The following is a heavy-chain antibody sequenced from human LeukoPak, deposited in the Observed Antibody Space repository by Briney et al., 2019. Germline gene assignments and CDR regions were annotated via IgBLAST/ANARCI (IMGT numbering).Heavy chain of an antibody. D-gene: IGHD3-10*01. J-gene: IGHJ6*02. V-gene: IGHV4-59*01. CDR3: ARSYYGSGSLYYYGMDV. Sequence: SETLSLTCTVSGGSISSYYWSWIRQPPGKGLEWIGYIYYSGSTNYNPSLKSRVTISVDTSKNQFSLKLSSVTAADTAVYCCARSYYGSGSLYYYGMDVWGQGTTVTVSS. CDR1: GGSISSYY. CDR2: IYYSGST.